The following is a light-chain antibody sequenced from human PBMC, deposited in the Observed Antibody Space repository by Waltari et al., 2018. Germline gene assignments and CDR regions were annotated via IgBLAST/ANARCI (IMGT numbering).Light chain of an antibody. CDR3: AAWDDSLNGYV. J-gene: IGLJ1*01. Sequence: QSVLTQPPSASGTSGQRVTISCSGDNSNIGTTSVDWYQQFPGTAPKLLIYRAEQRPEGVPARFSGSKSGTSASLAISGLLSEDEADYYCAAWDDSLNGYVFATGTKVTVL. CDR2: RAE. V-gene: IGLV1-44*01. CDR1: NSNIGTTS.